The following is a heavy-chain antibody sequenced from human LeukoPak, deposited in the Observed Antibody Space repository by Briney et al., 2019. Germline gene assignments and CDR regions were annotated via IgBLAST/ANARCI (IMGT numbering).Heavy chain of an antibody. D-gene: IGHD6-13*01. V-gene: IGHV4-59*12. CDR3: ARNGGQQLHPGLDP. J-gene: IGHJ5*02. CDR1: GGSISSYY. Sequence: PSETLSLTCTVSGGSISSYYWSWIRQPPGKGLEWIGYIYYSGSTNYNPSLKSRVTMSVDTSKNQFSLKLSSVTAADTAVYYCARNGGQQLHPGLDPWGQGTLVTVSS. CDR2: IYYSGST.